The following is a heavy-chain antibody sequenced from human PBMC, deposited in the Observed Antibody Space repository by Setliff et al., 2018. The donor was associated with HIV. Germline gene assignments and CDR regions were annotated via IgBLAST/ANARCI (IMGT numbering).Heavy chain of an antibody. CDR1: GGSISTSNW. V-gene: IGHV4-4*09. CDR2: IYSSGST. CDR3: ARGLSFYDPGGFDY. D-gene: IGHD3-22*01. J-gene: IGHJ4*02. Sequence: SETLSLTCTVSGGSISTSNWWGWIRQTPGKGLEWLGHIYSSGSTNYNPSLKSRVTISVDTSKNQFSLKLRSVTAADTAVYYCARGLSFYDPGGFDYWGQGTLVTVSS.